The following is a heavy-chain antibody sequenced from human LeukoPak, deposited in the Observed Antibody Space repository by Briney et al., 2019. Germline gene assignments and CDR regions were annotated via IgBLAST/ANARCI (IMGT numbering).Heavy chain of an antibody. V-gene: IGHV4-39*07. Sequence: SETLSLTCTVSGGSISGNSYYWGWIRQPPGKGLEWIGSIYYSGSTYYNPSLKSRVTISVDTSKNQFSLKLSSVTAADTAVYYCARDLRDYEFDYWGQGTLVTVSS. CDR2: IYYSGST. CDR1: GGSISGNSYY. J-gene: IGHJ4*02. CDR3: ARDLRDYEFDY. D-gene: IGHD4-17*01.